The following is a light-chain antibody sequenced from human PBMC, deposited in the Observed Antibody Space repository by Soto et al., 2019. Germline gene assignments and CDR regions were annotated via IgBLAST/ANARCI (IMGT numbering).Light chain of an antibody. Sequence: EVVLTQSPGTLSLSPGERATLSCRSSQSVTSSFLSWFQQKPGQPPRLLLYGASRRAAGTPDRFSGSGSGTDFTLIISGLEPEDFATYYCLQGYSYPLTFGGGTKVDIK. CDR1: QSVTSSF. CDR3: LQGYSYPLT. J-gene: IGKJ4*01. V-gene: IGKV3-20*01. CDR2: GAS.